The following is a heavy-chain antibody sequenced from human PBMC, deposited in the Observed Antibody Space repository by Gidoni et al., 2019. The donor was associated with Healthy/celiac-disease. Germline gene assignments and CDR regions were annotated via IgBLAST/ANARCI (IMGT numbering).Heavy chain of an antibody. CDR3: ASSYSSSWFFDY. CDR1: GGSISSGSYY. CDR2: IYTSGST. V-gene: IGHV4-61*02. Sequence: QVQLQESRPGLVKPSQTLSLTSTVSGGSISSGSYYWSWIRQPAGKGLEWIGSIYTSGSTNYNPSLKSRVTISVDTSKNQFSLKLSSVTAADTAVYYCASSYSSSWFFDYWGQGTLVTVSS. J-gene: IGHJ4*02. D-gene: IGHD6-13*01.